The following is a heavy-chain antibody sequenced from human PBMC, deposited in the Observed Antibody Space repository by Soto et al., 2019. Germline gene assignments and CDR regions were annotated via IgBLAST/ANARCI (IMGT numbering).Heavy chain of an antibody. J-gene: IGHJ3*02. D-gene: IGHD6-13*01. CDR2: IIPIFGTA. Sequence: QVQLVQSGAEVKKPGSSVKVSCKASGGTFSSYAISWVRQAPGQGLEWMGGIIPIFGTANYAQKFQGRVTINTDESTSKAYMELSSLRSEDTAVYYCARGGGMGPISIAAAGLSAFDIWGQGTMVTVSS. V-gene: IGHV1-69*01. CDR1: GGTFSSYA. CDR3: ARGGGMGPISIAAAGLSAFDI.